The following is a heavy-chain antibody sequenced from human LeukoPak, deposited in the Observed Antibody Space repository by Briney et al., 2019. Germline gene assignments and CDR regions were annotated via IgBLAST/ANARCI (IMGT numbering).Heavy chain of an antibody. D-gene: IGHD1-26*01. V-gene: IGHV1-69*06. Sequence: ASVKVSCKASGGTFSSYAISWVRQAPGQGLKWTGGIIPIFGTANYAQKFQGRVTITADKSTSTAYMELSSLRSEDTAVYYCARVSGNYLDYWGQGTLVTVSS. CDR2: IIPIFGTA. CDR3: ARVSGNYLDY. J-gene: IGHJ4*02. CDR1: GGTFSSYA.